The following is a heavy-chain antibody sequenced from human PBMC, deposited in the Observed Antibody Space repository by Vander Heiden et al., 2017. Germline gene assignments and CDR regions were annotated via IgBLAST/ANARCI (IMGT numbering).Heavy chain of an antibody. CDR1: GFTFSDHH. J-gene: IGHJ3*02. V-gene: IGHV3-72*01. CDR3: ARDLSGGDESAFDI. Sequence: EVQLVESGGGLVQPGGSLRLSCAASGFTFSDHHMDWVRQAPGKGQEWIGRSRNKVRGYATVYAAAVQGRFTISRDVSKNSMYLQMNSLKTEDTAVYYCARDLSGGDESAFDIWGQGTMVTVSS. CDR2: SRNKVRGYAT. D-gene: IGHD3-10*01.